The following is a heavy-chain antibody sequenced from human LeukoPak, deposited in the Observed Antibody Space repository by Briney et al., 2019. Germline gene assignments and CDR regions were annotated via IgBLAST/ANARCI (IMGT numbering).Heavy chain of an antibody. V-gene: IGHV3-48*03. J-gene: IGHJ4*02. CDR2: ISISGTTI. D-gene: IGHD2-8*02. CDR3: ARAWYYFDY. Sequence: GGSLRLSCAASGFTFSSYAMNWVRQAPGKGLEWVSYISISGTTIYYADSVKGRFTISRDNAKNSLYLQMNSLGAEDTAVYYCARAWYYFDYWGQGTLVTVSS. CDR1: GFTFSSYA.